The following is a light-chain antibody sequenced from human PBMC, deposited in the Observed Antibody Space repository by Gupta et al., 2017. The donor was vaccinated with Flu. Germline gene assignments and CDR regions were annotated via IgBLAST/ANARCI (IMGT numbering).Light chain of an antibody. CDR1: QSVGTF. CDR3: QQRSDWPT. J-gene: IGKJ1*01. V-gene: IGKV3-11*01. Sequence: EIVLAQSPATLCLSPGERATLSCRASQSVGTFLAWYQQKPGQAPRLLIFDASKRATGIPSRFSGSGSGTDFTLTIRSLEPEDFALYYCQQRSDWPTFGQGTKVEIK. CDR2: DAS.